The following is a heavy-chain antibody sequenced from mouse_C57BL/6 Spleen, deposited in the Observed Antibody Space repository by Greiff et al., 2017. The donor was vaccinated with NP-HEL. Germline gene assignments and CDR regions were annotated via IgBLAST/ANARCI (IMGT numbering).Heavy chain of an antibody. D-gene: IGHD1-1*01. V-gene: IGHV1-15*01. Sequence: QVQLQQSGAELVRPGASVTLSCKASGYTFTDYEMHWVKQTPVHGLEWIGAIDPETGGTAYNQKFKGKAILTADKSSSTAYMELRSLTSEDSAVYYCTRRTVVDWYFDVWGTGTTVTVSS. CDR1: GYTFTDYE. J-gene: IGHJ1*03. CDR3: TRRTVVDWYFDV. CDR2: IDPETGGT.